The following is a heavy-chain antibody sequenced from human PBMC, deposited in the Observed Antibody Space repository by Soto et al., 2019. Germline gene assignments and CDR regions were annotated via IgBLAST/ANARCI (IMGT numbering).Heavy chain of an antibody. CDR1: GYTFTSFY. CDR2: INPNGGST. V-gene: IGHV1-46*01. CDR3: ARGLTSGDY. Sequence: QVQLVQSGAEVKNPGASVKVSCKASGYTFTSFYIHWVRQAPGQGLEWMSIINPNGGSTNYAQNLQGRVTLTRDTSTNTVYMELSSLRFEDTAVYYCARGLTSGDYWGQGTLVTVSS. J-gene: IGHJ4*02.